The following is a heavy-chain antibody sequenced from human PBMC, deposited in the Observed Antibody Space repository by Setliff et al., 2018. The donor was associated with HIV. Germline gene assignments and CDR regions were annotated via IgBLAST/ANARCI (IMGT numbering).Heavy chain of an antibody. CDR3: ARYGLISNYYYYGMDV. CDR2: IYYSGST. CDR1: GGSISSYY. J-gene: IGHJ6*02. Sequence: SETLSLTCTVSGGSISSYYWSWIRQPPGKGLEWIGYIYYSGSTNYNPSLKSRVTISVDKSKNQFSLKLSSVTAADTAVYYCARYGLISNYYYYGMDVWGQGTTVTVSS. V-gene: IGHV4-59*12. D-gene: IGHD3-10*01.